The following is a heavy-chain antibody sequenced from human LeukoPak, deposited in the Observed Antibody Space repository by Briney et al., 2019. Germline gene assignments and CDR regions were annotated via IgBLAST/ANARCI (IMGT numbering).Heavy chain of an antibody. V-gene: IGHV3-53*01. Sequence: GGSLRLSCAASGFTVSTNYMSWVRQAPGKGLEWVSVIYSGGSTYFSDSVKGRFTISRDNFKNKLYLQMKNLRTEDQAVYYSARAAAAGATDYWGQGTLVTVSS. D-gene: IGHD6-13*01. J-gene: IGHJ4*02. CDR3: ARAAAAGATDY. CDR1: GFTVSTNY. CDR2: IYSGGST.